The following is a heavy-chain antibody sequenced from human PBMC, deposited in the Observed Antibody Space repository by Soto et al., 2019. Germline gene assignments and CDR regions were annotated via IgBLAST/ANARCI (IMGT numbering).Heavy chain of an antibody. Sequence: QVQLVQSGAEVKKPGASVKVSCKASGYTFTSYYMHWVRQAPGQGLEWMGIINPSGGSTSYAQKFQGRVTMTRDPSTSTVYMELSSLRSEDTAVYYCARGHYYDSSGHGGWFDPWGQGTLVTVSS. V-gene: IGHV1-46*01. D-gene: IGHD3-22*01. J-gene: IGHJ5*02. CDR3: ARGHYYDSSGHGGWFDP. CDR2: INPSGGST. CDR1: GYTFTSYY.